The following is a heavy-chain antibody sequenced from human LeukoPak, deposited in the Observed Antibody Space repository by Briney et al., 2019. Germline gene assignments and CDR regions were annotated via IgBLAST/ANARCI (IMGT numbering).Heavy chain of an antibody. V-gene: IGHV1-69*04. CDR2: IIPIFGIA. CDR3: ARDVSVVPAAIDWFDP. D-gene: IGHD2-2*01. Sequence: SVKVSCKASGGTFSSYAISWVQQAPGQGLEWMGRIIPIFGIANYAQKFQGRVTITADKSTSTAYMELSSLRSEDTAVYYCARDVSVVPAAIDWFDPWGQGTLVTVSS. CDR1: GGTFSSYA. J-gene: IGHJ5*02.